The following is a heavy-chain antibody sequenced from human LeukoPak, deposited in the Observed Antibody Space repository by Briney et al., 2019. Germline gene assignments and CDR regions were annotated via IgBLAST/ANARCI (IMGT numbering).Heavy chain of an antibody. Sequence: GGSLRLSCAASGFTFSSYSMNWVRQAPGKGLEWVSSISSSSSSYIYYADSVKGRFTVSRDNAKNSLYLQMNSLRAEDTAVYYCARDVELGRRTLFDYWGQGTLVTVSS. V-gene: IGHV3-21*01. J-gene: IGHJ4*02. CDR2: ISSSSSSYI. CDR3: ARDVELGRRTLFDY. CDR1: GFTFSSYS. D-gene: IGHD1-1*01.